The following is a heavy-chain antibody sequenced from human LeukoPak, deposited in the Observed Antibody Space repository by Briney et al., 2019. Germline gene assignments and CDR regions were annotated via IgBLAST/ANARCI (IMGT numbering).Heavy chain of an antibody. CDR3: GRAGDLCTTGRGTHIDC. V-gene: IGHV3-30*04. D-gene: IGHD3-16*01. CDR2: ISYDGHNK. CDR1: GLLLRRCA. Sequence: GGPLRLPCTASGLLLRRCAVQGARQTPGKGLEWVAVISYDGHNKYFADTVKGRFSISRDNSKSTLYMEMSSLRPEDTALYYCGRAGDLCTTGRGTHIDCWGQGTLVAVST. J-gene: IGHJ4*02.